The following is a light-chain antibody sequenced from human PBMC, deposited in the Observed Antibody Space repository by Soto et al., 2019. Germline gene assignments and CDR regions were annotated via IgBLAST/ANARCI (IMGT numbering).Light chain of an antibody. Sequence: EIVLTQSPATLSLSPGERATLSCRASQSVSSYLAWYQQKPGQAPRLLIYDASNRATGISARFSGSGSGTDFTLTISSLEPEDFAVYYCQQRSNWPPLYTFGQGTKQEIK. CDR1: QSVSSY. CDR2: DAS. J-gene: IGKJ2*01. V-gene: IGKV3-11*01. CDR3: QQRSNWPPLYT.